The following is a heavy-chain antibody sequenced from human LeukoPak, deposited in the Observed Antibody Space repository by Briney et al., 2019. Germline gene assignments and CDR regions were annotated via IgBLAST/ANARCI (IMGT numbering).Heavy chain of an antibody. CDR2: INPNSGGT. CDR1: GYTFTSYD. CDR3: ARAYGRITGTTSLGY. D-gene: IGHD1-7*01. J-gene: IGHJ4*02. Sequence: GASVKVSCKASGYTFTSYDINWVRQAPGQGLEWMGWINPNSGGTNYAQKFQGRVTMTRDTSISTAYMELSRLRSDDTAVYYCARAYGRITGTTSLGYWGQGTLVTVSS. V-gene: IGHV1-2*02.